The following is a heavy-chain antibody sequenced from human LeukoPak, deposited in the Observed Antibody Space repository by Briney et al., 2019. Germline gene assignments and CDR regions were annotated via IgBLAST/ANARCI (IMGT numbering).Heavy chain of an antibody. D-gene: IGHD5/OR15-5a*01. V-gene: IGHV3-23*01. J-gene: IGHJ4*02. CDR1: GFTFSSYA. CDR3: AKDRVSTPTGGFDY. CDR2: ISSIDDST. Sequence: GGSLRLSCAASGFTFSSYALSWVRQAPGKGLEWVSSISSIDDSTYYADSVKGRFTISRDNSKNTLYLQMNSLRAEDTAVYYCAKDRVSTPTGGFDYWGQGTLVTVPS.